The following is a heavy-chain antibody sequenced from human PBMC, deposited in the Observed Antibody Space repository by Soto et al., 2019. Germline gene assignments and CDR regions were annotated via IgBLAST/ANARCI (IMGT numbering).Heavy chain of an antibody. CDR2: IWNDGSNK. V-gene: IGHV3-33*06. Sequence: GGSLRLSCAASGFNFSYYGMHWVRQAPGKGLEWVAVIWNDGSNKYYSDSVEGRFTISRDNSNNTLSLQMDSLTAEDTAVYYCAKDERDAVAIWGQGTMVTVSS. CDR1: GFNFSYYG. J-gene: IGHJ3*02. CDR3: AKDERDAVAI.